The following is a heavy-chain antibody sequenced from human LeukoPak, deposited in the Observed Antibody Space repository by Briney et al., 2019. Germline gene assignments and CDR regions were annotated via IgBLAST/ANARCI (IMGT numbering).Heavy chain of an antibody. CDR3: ARGVRSPYYDILTGYYIGEAIDY. D-gene: IGHD3-9*01. V-gene: IGHV3-30*04. Sequence: GRSLRLSCAASGFTFSSYAMHWVRQAPGKGLEWVAVISYDGSNKYYADSVKGRFTISRDNSKNTLYLQMNSLRAEDTAVYYCARGVRSPYYDILTGYYIGEAIDYWGQGTLVTVSS. J-gene: IGHJ4*02. CDR1: GFTFSSYA. CDR2: ISYDGSNK.